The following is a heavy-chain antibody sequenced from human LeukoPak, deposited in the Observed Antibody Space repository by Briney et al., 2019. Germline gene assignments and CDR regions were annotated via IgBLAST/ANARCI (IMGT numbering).Heavy chain of an antibody. CDR2: ISAYNGNT. V-gene: IGHV1-18*01. D-gene: IGHD1-26*01. J-gene: IGHJ3*02. CDR3: ARDEGATTHDAFDI. Sequence: ASVKVSCKAAGYTFTSYGISWVRQAPGQGLEWMGWISAYNGNTNYAQKLQGRVTMTTDTSTSTAYMELRSLRSDDTAVYYCARDEGATTHDAFDIWGQGTMVTVSS. CDR1: GYTFTSYG.